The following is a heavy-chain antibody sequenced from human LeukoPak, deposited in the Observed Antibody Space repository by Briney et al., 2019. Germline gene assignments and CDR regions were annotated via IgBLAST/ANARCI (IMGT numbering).Heavy chain of an antibody. CDR1: GFTFSSYW. V-gene: IGHV3-74*01. D-gene: IGHD3-10*01. J-gene: IGHJ5*02. Sequence: GSLRLSCAASGFTFSSYWMHWVRQAPGKGLVWVSRINSDGSRTSYADSVKGRFTISRDNAKNTLYLQMNSLRAEDTAVYYCARERLYYYGSGSPGWFDPWGQGTLVTVSS. CDR3: ARERLYYYGSGSPGWFDP. CDR2: INSDGSRT.